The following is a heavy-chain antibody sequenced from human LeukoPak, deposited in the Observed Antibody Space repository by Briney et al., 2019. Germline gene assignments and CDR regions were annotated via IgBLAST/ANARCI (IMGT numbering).Heavy chain of an antibody. CDR3: AKGGGGRLIYYSYMDV. CDR1: GFTFDDYA. V-gene: IGHV3-9*03. CDR2: INWNSDSI. J-gene: IGHJ6*03. Sequence: GGSLRLSCAVSGFTFDDYAMHCVRQVPGKGLEWVSGINWNSDSIAYADSVKGRFTISRDNAKNSLYLQMNSLRAEDMALYYCAKGGGGRLIYYSYMDVWGKGTTVTVSS. D-gene: IGHD3-16*01.